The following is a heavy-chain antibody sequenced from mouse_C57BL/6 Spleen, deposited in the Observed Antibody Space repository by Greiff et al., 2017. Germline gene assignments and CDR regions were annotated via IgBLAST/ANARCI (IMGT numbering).Heavy chain of an antibody. D-gene: IGHD2-3*01. CDR1: GYTFTDYY. Sequence: EVQVVESGPELVKPGASVKISCKASGYTFTDYYMNWVKQSHGKSLEWIGDINPNNGGTSYNQKFKGKATLTVDKSSSTAYMELRSLTSEDSAVYYCARSDGDYAMDYWGQGTSVTVSS. V-gene: IGHV1-26*01. CDR3: ARSDGDYAMDY. CDR2: INPNNGGT. J-gene: IGHJ4*01.